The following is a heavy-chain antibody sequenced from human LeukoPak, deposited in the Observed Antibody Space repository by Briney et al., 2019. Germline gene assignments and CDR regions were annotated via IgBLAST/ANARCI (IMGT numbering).Heavy chain of an antibody. CDR3: ARVAAVGLGPFDY. J-gene: IGHJ4*02. V-gene: IGHV4-59*01. Sequence: ASETLSLTCTVPGGSISSYYWSWIRQPPGKGLEWIGYIYYSGSTNYNPSLKSRVTISVDTSKNQFSLKLSSVTAADTAVYYCARVAAVGLGPFDYWGQGTLVTVSS. D-gene: IGHD6-13*01. CDR1: GGSISSYY. CDR2: IYYSGST.